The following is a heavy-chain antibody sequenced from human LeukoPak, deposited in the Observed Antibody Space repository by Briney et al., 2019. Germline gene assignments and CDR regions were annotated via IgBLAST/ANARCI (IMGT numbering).Heavy chain of an antibody. CDR1: GGSFSGYY. CDR2: INHSGST. V-gene: IGHV4-34*01. J-gene: IGHJ6*03. Sequence: SETLSLTCAVYGGSFSGYYWSWIRQPPVKGLEWIGEINHSGSTNYNPSLKSRVTISVDTSKNQFSLKLSSVTAADTAVYYCARLAARHRYYYYYMDVWGKGTTVTVSS. CDR3: ARLAARHRYYYYYMDV. D-gene: IGHD6-6*01.